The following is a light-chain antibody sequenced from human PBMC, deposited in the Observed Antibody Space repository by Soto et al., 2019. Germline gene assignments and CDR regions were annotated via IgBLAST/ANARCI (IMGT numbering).Light chain of an antibody. CDR1: SSNIGAGYD. CDR2: INI. CDR3: SSYAGSNNLV. Sequence: QSVLTQPPSVSGAPGQRVTISCTGSSSNIGAGYDVHWYQQLPGTAPKLLIFINIIRPSGVPDRFSGSKSGTSASLAITGLRAEDEADYYYSSYAGSNNLVFGGGTQLTVL. J-gene: IGLJ2*01. V-gene: IGLV1-40*01.